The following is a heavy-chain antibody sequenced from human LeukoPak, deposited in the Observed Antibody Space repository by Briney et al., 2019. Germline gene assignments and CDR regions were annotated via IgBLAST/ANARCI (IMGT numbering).Heavy chain of an antibody. J-gene: IGHJ4*02. D-gene: IGHD5-18*01. CDR1: GFTFSSYG. CDR3: AKDLSASYGLVEDY. V-gene: IGHV3-30*18. Sequence: GGSLRLSCAASGFTFSSYGMHWVRQAPCKGLEWVAIISYDGSNKYYADSVKGRFTISRDNSKNTLYLQMNSLRAEDTAVYYCAKDLSASYGLVEDYWGQGTLVTVSS. CDR2: ISYDGSNK.